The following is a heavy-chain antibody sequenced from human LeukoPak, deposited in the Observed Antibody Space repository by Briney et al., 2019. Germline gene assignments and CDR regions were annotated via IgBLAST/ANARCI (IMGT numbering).Heavy chain of an antibody. D-gene: IGHD1-26*01. CDR2: ITNSGRST. Sequence: GGSLRLSCEASGFSFSNYFISWIRQAPGKGLEWVSYITNSGRSTNYADAVKGRCTISRDNAKKSVYLEMTDLRAEDTAVYYCAREASGNYHVFDSWGQGTLVTVSS. V-gene: IGHV3-11*04. J-gene: IGHJ4*02. CDR3: AREASGNYHVFDS. CDR1: GFSFSNYF.